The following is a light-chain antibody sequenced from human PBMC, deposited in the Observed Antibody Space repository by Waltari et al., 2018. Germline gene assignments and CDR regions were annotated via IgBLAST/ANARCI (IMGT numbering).Light chain of an antibody. V-gene: IGLV2-14*01. CDR3: SSYTTISTYV. J-gene: IGLJ1*01. CDR2: EVS. CDR1: ISDVGVYNY. Sequence: QSALTQPASVSGSPGQSITIPCTGTISDVGVYNYVSWYQQHPGKAPKLMISEVSNRPSGVSNRFSGSKSGNTASLTISGLQAEDEADYYCSSYTTISTYVFGTGTKVTVL.